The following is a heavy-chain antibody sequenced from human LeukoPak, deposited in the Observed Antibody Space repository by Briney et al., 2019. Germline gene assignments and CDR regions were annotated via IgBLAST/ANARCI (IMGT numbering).Heavy chain of an antibody. CDR1: GFTFSSYS. J-gene: IGHJ4*02. Sequence: GGSLRLSCAASGFTFSSYSMNWVRQAPGKGLEWVSSISSSSSYIYYADSVKGRFTISRDNAKNSLYLQMNSLRAEDTAVYYCARDSNYDSSGYSGPFDYWGQGTLVTVSS. D-gene: IGHD3-22*01. CDR2: ISSSSSYI. CDR3: ARDSNYDSSGYSGPFDY. V-gene: IGHV3-21*01.